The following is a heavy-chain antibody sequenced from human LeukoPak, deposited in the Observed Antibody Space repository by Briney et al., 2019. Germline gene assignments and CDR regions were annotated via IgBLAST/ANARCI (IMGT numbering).Heavy chain of an antibody. D-gene: IGHD5-18*01. Sequence: SETLSLTCTVSGGSISSGSYYWSWIRQPAGKGLEWIGRIYTSGSTNYNPSLKSRVTISVDTSKNQFSLKLSSVTAADTAVYYCARLGDRIQLWSHFDYWGQGTLVTVSS. CDR3: ARLGDRIQLWSHFDY. CDR2: IYTSGST. CDR1: GGSISSGSYY. V-gene: IGHV4-61*02. J-gene: IGHJ4*02.